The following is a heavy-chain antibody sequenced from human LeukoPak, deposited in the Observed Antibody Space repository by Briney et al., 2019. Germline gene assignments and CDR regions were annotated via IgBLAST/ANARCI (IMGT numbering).Heavy chain of an antibody. D-gene: IGHD1-26*01. J-gene: IGHJ2*01. CDR3: ARLRRYSGSYYWYFDL. CDR1: GGSISSSSYY. Sequence: SETLPLTCTVSGGSISSSSYYWGWIRQPPGKGLEWIGSIYYSGSTYYNPSLKSRVTISLDTSKNQFSLKLSSVTAADTAVYYCARLRRYSGSYYWYFDLWGRGTLVTVSS. CDR2: IYYSGST. V-gene: IGHV4-39*01.